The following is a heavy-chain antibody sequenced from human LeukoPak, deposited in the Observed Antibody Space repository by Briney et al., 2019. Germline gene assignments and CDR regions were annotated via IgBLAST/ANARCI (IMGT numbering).Heavy chain of an antibody. CDR3: TRGDGYTKWGFDY. Sequence: SGTLSLTCTVSGYSISSGYYWGWIRQPPGKGLEWIGSIYHSGSTYYNPSLKSRVTRSVDTSKNQFSLKLSSVTAADTAVYYCTRGDGYTKWGFDYWGQGTLVTVSS. D-gene: IGHD5-24*01. V-gene: IGHV4-38-2*02. J-gene: IGHJ4*02. CDR1: GYSISSGYY. CDR2: IYHSGST.